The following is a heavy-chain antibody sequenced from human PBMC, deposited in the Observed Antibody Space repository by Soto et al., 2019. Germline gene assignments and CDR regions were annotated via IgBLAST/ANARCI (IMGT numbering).Heavy chain of an antibody. J-gene: IGHJ4*02. Sequence: EAHLVESGGGLVKPGGSLRLSCAASGIIFSNYNINWVRQVPGTGLAWVSYISASGTYIYYAASVKGRFTISKDNAKNSMYLQMNSLRVEETAVYYWATDWGYSYGHAFDSWGQGTLVTVSS. V-gene: IGHV3-21*01. CDR1: GIIFSNYN. CDR2: ISASGTYI. CDR3: ATDWGYSYGHAFDS. D-gene: IGHD5-18*01.